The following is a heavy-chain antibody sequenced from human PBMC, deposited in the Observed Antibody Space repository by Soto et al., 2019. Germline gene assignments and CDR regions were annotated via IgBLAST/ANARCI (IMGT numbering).Heavy chain of an antibody. D-gene: IGHD6-19*01. V-gene: IGHV3-30*18. CDR3: AKDRFDSGWICPGH. CDR1: GLTFSNYG. Sequence: GGSLRLSCAASGLTFSNYGIHWVRQAPGKGLEWVAVVSNDGSNKYYADSVRGRFTISRDNSKNTLYLQMNSLRAEDTAVYYCAKDRFDSGWICPGHWGQGTLVTV. CDR2: VSNDGSNK. J-gene: IGHJ4*02.